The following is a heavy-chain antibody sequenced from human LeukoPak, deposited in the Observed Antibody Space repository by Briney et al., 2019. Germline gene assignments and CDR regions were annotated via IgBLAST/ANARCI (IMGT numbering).Heavy chain of an antibody. Sequence: QPGGSLRLSCAASGFTFSSYAMHWVRQAPGKGLEWVAVISYDGSNKYYADSVKGRFTISRDNSKNTLYLQMNSLRAEDTAVYYCARSYKAGPFDYGGQGTLVTVSS. D-gene: IGHD1-1*01. J-gene: IGHJ4*02. V-gene: IGHV3-30-3*01. CDR2: ISYDGSNK. CDR1: GFTFSSYA. CDR3: ARSYKAGPFDY.